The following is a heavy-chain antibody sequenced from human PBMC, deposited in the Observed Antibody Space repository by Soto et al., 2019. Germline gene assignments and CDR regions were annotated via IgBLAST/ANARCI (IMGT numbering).Heavy chain of an antibody. CDR2: MNPTSGNT. J-gene: IGHJ4*02. D-gene: IGHD3-3*01. V-gene: IGHV1-8*01. CDR3: ARGYSPYYEFWSGYYTEFFDY. Sequence: ASVKVSCKASGYTFTSYDINWVRQATGQGLEWMGCMNPTSGNTRYAQKFQGRVTMTRDTSTSTVYMELSSLRSEDTAVDYCARGYSPYYEFWSGYYTEFFDYWGQGTLVTVSS. CDR1: GYTFTSYD.